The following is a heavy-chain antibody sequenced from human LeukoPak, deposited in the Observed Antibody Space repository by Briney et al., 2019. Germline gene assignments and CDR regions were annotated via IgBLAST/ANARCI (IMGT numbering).Heavy chain of an antibody. V-gene: IGHV4-30-2*05. Sequence: SETLSLTCSVSGDSIKSGGYSWSWTRQPPGMGLEWIGYIDYSESTYYNPSLKSRLTISVDTSKNQFSLKLSSVTVADTALYYCARHRPGVATAGTLGFDSWGQGALVTVSS. CDR2: IDYSEST. J-gene: IGHJ4*02. CDR3: ARHRPGVATAGTLGFDS. CDR1: GDSIKSGGYS. D-gene: IGHD6-13*01.